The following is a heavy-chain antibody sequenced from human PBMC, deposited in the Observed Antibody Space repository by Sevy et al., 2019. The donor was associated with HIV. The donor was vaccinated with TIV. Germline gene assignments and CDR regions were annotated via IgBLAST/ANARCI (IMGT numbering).Heavy chain of an antibody. V-gene: IGHV5-51*01. CDR1: GYSFTSYW. Sequence: GESLKISCKGSGYSFTSYWIGWVRQMPGKGLEWMGIIYPGDSDTRYSPSFQGQVTISADKSIRTAYLQWSSLKASDTAMYYCARLGDYSNYRYYYYMDVWGKGTTVTVSS. D-gene: IGHD4-4*01. CDR3: ARLGDYSNYRYYYYMDV. J-gene: IGHJ6*03. CDR2: IYPGDSDT.